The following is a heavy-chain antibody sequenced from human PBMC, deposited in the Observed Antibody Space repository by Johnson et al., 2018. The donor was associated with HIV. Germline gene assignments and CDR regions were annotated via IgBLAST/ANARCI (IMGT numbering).Heavy chain of an antibody. D-gene: IGHD6-13*01. CDR1: GFTFSSYA. CDR3: AKVAVATAAGGVALDI. Sequence: QVQLVESGGGVVQPGRSLRLSCAASGFTFSSYAMHWVRQAPGKGLEWMAVISYDGSNKYYADSVKGRFTISRDNSKSTLYLQMNSLRAEDTAVYYCAKVAVATAAGGVALDIWGPGTMVIVSS. V-gene: IGHV3-30*04. CDR2: ISYDGSNK. J-gene: IGHJ3*02.